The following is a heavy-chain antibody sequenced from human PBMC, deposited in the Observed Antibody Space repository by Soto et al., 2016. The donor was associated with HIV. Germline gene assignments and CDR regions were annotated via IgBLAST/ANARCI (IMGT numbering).Heavy chain of an antibody. CDR3: ARGWFGFDN. CDR1: GYTFTDYY. Sequence: QVQLVQSGAEVKKPGASVKVSCKASGYTFTDYYIHWVRQAPGQGLEWMGWINPNGGGTNFAQKFQGRVTMTRDTSISTAYMELSSLTSDNTAVYYCARGWFGFDNWGQGTLVTVSS. D-gene: IGHD3-10*01. V-gene: IGHV1-2*02. J-gene: IGHJ4*02. CDR2: INPNGGGT.